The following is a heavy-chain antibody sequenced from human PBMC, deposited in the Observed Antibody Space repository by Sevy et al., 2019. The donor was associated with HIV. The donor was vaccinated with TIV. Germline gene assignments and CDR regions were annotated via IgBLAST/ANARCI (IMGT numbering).Heavy chain of an antibody. CDR3: ATDGGTLTSPGAFDF. CDR1: GDSSSSGSYS. J-gene: IGHJ3*01. Sequence: SQTLSLTCTVSGDSSSSGSYSWNWIWQPAGKGLEWIGYSFHSGITSYSPSLKSRVSISVDRSKNQFSLKMTSVTAADTAVYYCATDGGTLTSPGAFDFWGQGTMVTVSS. D-gene: IGHD4-17*01. CDR2: SFHSGIT. V-gene: IGHV4-30-2*01.